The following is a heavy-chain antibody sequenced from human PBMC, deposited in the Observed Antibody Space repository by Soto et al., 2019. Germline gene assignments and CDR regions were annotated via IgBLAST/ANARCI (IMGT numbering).Heavy chain of an antibody. V-gene: IGHV1-69*06. D-gene: IGHD1-7*01. CDR3: ARDMTRTVVPYFDF. CDR2: IIPISAAA. J-gene: IGHJ4*02. CDR1: GRTFSNYV. Sequence: QVQLVQSGAEVKKPGSSVKVSCKASGRTFSNYVVNWVRQAPGQGLEWMGRIIPISAAANYAQKFQGRVTITADKSTSTSYMELSRLRSEDTAVYYCARDMTRTVVPYFDFWGQGTLVTVSS.